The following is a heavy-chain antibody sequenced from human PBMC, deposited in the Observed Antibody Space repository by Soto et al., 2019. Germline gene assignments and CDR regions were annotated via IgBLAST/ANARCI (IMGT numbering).Heavy chain of an antibody. V-gene: IGHV3-74*01. CDR3: ARGDRGAFDL. Sequence: EVQLVESGGGLVQPGESLRLSCAASGFTFSYYWMHWVRQAPGKGLVWVSRIHSDGSSTTYADSVKGRFSISRDNARNTVYLQMNSLRAEDTAVYYCARGDRGAFDLWGQGTVRTVSS. CDR2: IHSDGSST. CDR1: GFTFSYYW. D-gene: IGHD1-26*01. J-gene: IGHJ3*01.